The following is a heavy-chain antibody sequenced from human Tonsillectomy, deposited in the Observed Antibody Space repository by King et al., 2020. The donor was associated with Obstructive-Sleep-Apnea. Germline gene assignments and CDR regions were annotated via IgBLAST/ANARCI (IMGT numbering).Heavy chain of an antibody. D-gene: IGHD6-19*01. CDR2: ISWNSGSI. J-gene: IGHJ4*02. Sequence: VQLVESGGGLVQPGRSLRLSCAASGFTFDDYAMHWVRKAPGKGLEWVSGISWNSGSIGYADSVKGRFTISRDNARNSLYLQMNSLRAEDTALYYCVKDKNSGWYVDYFDYWGQGTLVTVSS. CDR3: VKDKNSGWYVDYFDY. CDR1: GFTFDDYA. V-gene: IGHV3-9*01.